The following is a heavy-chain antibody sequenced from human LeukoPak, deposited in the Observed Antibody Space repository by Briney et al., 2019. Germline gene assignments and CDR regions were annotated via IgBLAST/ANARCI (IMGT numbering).Heavy chain of an antibody. D-gene: IGHD5-24*01. V-gene: IGHV3-7*01. Sequence: PGGSLRLSCAASGFTFSSYWMSWVRQAPGKGLEWVANIKQDGSEKYYVDSVKGRFTISRDNAKNSVYLQMNSLRAEDTAVYYCARDQRNGYNYGAFDIWGQGTMVTVSS. CDR2: IKQDGSEK. J-gene: IGHJ3*02. CDR1: GFTFSSYW. CDR3: ARDQRNGYNYGAFDI.